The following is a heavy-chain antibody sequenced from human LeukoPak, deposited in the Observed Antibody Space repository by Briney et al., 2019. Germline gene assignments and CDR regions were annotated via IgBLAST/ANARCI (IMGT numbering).Heavy chain of an antibody. D-gene: IGHD3-10*01. CDR1: GDSISSYY. Sequence: ETLSLTCTVSGDSISSYYWSWIRQPPGKGLEWIGYIYYSGNTNYNPSLKSRVTISVDTSKNQFSLKLSSVTAADTAVYYCARESTYYYGSGIDPGYFDYWGQGTLVTVSS. J-gene: IGHJ4*02. CDR2: IYYSGNT. V-gene: IGHV4-59*01. CDR3: ARESTYYYGSGIDPGYFDY.